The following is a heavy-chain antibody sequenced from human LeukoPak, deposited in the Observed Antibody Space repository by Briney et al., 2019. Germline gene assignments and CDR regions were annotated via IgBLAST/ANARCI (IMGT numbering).Heavy chain of an antibody. CDR1: GGSVSSGSYY. Sequence: PSETLSLTCTVSGGSVSSGSYYWSWIRQPPGKGLEWIGSSFYSGSTSYNPSLKSRVTISVDTSKNQLSLKLSPVTAADTAVYYCASQIAARPYYYYGMDVWGQGTTVTVSS. CDR2: SFYSGST. V-gene: IGHV4-39*01. CDR3: ASQIAARPYYYYGMDV. J-gene: IGHJ6*02. D-gene: IGHD6-6*01.